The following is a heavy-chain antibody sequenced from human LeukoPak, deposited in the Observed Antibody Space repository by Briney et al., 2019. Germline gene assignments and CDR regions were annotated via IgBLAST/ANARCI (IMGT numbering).Heavy chain of an antibody. V-gene: IGHV4-59*01. Sequence: SETLSLTCTVSRGSISGYSWSWIRQSPGGGLEWIGYIYYSGDTAYNPSLRSRVTMSVDTSKNQFSLQLKSMTTADTAVYYCVRGPYGASISKWFDPWGQGTQVIVSP. D-gene: IGHD4/OR15-4a*01. CDR1: RGSISGYS. CDR3: VRGPYGASISKWFDP. J-gene: IGHJ5*02. CDR2: IYYSGDT.